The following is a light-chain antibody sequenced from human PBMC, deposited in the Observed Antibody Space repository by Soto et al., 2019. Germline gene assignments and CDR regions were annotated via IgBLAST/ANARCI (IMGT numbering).Light chain of an antibody. CDR3: QQRSNWLT. CDR1: QSVSSY. V-gene: IGKV3-11*01. CDR2: DAS. Sequence: EIVLTQSPATLSLSPGERATLSCRASQSVSSYLAWYQHKPGQAPRLLIYDASNRATGIPARFSGSGSGTDFTLTSSCLEPEDFAIYYCQQRSNWLTFGGGTKVEIK. J-gene: IGKJ4*01.